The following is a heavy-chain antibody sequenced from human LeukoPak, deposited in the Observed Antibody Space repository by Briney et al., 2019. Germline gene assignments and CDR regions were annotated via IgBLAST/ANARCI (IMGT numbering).Heavy chain of an antibody. CDR3: ARGSRRITMIVVVIPKAPYFDY. D-gene: IGHD3-22*01. V-gene: IGHV4-34*01. CDR1: GGCLSGYY. CDR2: SNHSGST. Sequence: SETLSLTCAVYGGCLSGYYWSWIRQPPGKGLEWIGESNHSGSTNYNPSLKSRVTISVDTSKNQFSLKLSSVTAADTAVYYCARGSRRITMIVVVIPKAPYFDYWGQGTLVTVSS. J-gene: IGHJ4*02.